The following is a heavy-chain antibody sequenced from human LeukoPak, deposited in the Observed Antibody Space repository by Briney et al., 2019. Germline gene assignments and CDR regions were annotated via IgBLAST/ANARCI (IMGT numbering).Heavy chain of an antibody. CDR3: AVGEYSSSSLHFDY. D-gene: IGHD6-6*01. CDR2: INPSGGST. CDR1: GGTFSSYA. Sequence: ASVKVSCKASGGTFSSYAISWVRQAPGQGLEWMGIINPSGGSTSYAQKFQGRVTMTRDMSTSTVYMELSSLRSEDTAVYYCAVGEYSSSSLHFDYWGQGTLVTVSS. J-gene: IGHJ4*02. V-gene: IGHV1-46*01.